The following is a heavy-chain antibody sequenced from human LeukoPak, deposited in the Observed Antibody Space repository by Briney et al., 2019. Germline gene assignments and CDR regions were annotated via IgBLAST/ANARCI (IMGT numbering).Heavy chain of an antibody. V-gene: IGHV4-34*01. CDR1: GGSFSGYY. Sequence: SETLSLTCAVYGGSFSGYYWSWIRQPPGKGLEWIGEINHSGSTNYNPSLKSRVTISVDTSKNQFSLKLSSVTAADTAVYYCARNYGDYYYYYMDVWGKGTTVTIS. D-gene: IGHD4/OR15-4a*01. CDR3: ARNYGDYYYYYMDV. J-gene: IGHJ6*03. CDR2: INHSGST.